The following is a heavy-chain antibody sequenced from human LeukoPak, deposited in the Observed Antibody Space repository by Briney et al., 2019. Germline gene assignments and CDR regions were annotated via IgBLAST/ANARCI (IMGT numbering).Heavy chain of an antibody. D-gene: IGHD2-8*01. CDR1: GGSISSSSYY. V-gene: IGHV4-39*01. J-gene: IGHJ5*02. Sequence: SETLSLTCSVPGGSISSSSYYWGWIRQPPGKGLEWIGSIYHTGKTYQNPSLKSRVTISIDTSENQFSLKLRAVTAADTAVYYCARVKQQMVYHVWIDPWGQGTLVTVSS. CDR3: ARVKQQMVYHVWIDP. CDR2: IYHTGKT.